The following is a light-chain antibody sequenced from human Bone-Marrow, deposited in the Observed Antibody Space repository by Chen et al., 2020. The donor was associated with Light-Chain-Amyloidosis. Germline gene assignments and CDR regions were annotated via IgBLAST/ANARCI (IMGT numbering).Light chain of an antibody. CDR3: QSADSSGTYEVI. CDR1: DLPTKY. J-gene: IGLJ2*01. CDR2: RDT. V-gene: IGLV3-25*03. Sequence: SSELTQPPSVSLSPAQTARITCSGDDLPTKYAYWYQKKPGQAPVRGIHRDTERPSGISERFSGSSSGTTATLTISGVQAEDEADYHCQSADSSGTYEVIFGGGTKLTVL.